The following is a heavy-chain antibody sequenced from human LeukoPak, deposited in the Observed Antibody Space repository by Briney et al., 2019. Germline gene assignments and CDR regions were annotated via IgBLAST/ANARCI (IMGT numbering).Heavy chain of an antibody. D-gene: IGHD3-10*01. CDR2: ISNDGSKT. CDR3: AKDSRGANFFGDFDY. J-gene: IGHJ4*02. Sequence: SGGSLRLSCAASGFTFSLYGMHWVRQAPGKGLESVALISNDGSKTYYADSVKGRFTISRDNSKNTVYLQVSSLRADDTAVYYCAKDSRGANFFGDFDYWGQGTLVTVSS. CDR1: GFTFSLYG. V-gene: IGHV3-33*06.